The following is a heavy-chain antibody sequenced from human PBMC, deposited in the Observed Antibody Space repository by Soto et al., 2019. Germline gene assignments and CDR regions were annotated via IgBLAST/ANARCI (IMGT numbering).Heavy chain of an antibody. CDR2: INPNSGGT. CDR3: ARALRGGYYWDTYFDL. J-gene: IGHJ2*01. Sequence: ASVKVSCKASGYTFTGYYMPWVRQAPGQGLEWMGWINPNSGGTNYAQKFQGWVTMTRDTSISTAYMELSRLRSDDTAVYYCARALRGGYYWDTYFDLWGRGPLFTASS. CDR1: GYTFTGYY. D-gene: IGHD3-22*01. V-gene: IGHV1-2*04.